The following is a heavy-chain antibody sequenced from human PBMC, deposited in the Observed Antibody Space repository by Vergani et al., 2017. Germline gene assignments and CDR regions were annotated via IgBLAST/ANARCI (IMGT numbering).Heavy chain of an antibody. CDR3: ARVNTETNGHLYYYYYMDV. V-gene: IGHV4-34*01. CDR1: GGSFTSYH. D-gene: IGHD4-11*01. CDR2: IDHTGRP. J-gene: IGHJ6*03. Sequence: QVQLQQWVGGLLKPSETLSLTCVVNGGSFTSYHWTWIRQSPGEGLEWVSNIDHTGRPDYNPSLKSRLTMSVDKSRNQFSLTINSVTATDTAIYFCARVNTETNGHLYYYYYMDVWGQGTAVTVS.